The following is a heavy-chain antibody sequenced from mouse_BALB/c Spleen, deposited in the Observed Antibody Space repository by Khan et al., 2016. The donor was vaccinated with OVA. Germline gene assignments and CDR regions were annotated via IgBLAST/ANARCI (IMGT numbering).Heavy chain of an antibody. J-gene: IGHJ2*01. Sequence: QVQLKQSGAELVRPGASVKLSCKTSGYIFTSYWIHWVKQRSGQGLEWIARIYPGTDNSYYNEKFKDQATLTADKSSSTAYMQLSSLKSEDSDVYFCAREEAVYHFDHWGQGTTLTVSS. D-gene: IGHD3-3*01. CDR1: GYIFTSYW. V-gene: IGHV1-76*01. CDR3: AREEAVYHFDH. CDR2: IYPGTDNS.